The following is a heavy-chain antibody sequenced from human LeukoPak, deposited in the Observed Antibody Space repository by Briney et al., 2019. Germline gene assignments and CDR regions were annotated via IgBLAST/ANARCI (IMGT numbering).Heavy chain of an antibody. CDR2: ISAHNGDT. CDR1: GYTFIKYA. Sequence: WASVKVSCKASGYTFIKYAIHWVRQAPGQRLEWMGWISAHNGDTKYSQKFQGRVAITRDTSASIVYMELSTLRFGDTAVYYCARGSTSDWPLEYWGRGILVTVSS. J-gene: IGHJ4*02. CDR3: ARGSTSDWPLEY. D-gene: IGHD2-21*02. V-gene: IGHV1-3*01.